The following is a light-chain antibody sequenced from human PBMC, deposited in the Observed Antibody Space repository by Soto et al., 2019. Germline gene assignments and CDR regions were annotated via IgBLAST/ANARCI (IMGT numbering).Light chain of an antibody. Sequence: DIQMTQSPSTLSASLGDRVTITCRASQSISSGLAWYQQKPGKAPKVLIYDASSLQSGVPSRFSGSGSGTEFTLTISSLQPEDFAIYYCQQYNSYWITFGQGTRLEIK. V-gene: IGKV1-5*01. CDR3: QQYNSYWIT. CDR1: QSISSG. CDR2: DAS. J-gene: IGKJ5*01.